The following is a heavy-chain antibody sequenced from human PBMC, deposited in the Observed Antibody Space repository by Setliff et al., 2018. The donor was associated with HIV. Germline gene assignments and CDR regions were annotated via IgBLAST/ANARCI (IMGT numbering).Heavy chain of an antibody. D-gene: IGHD6-19*01. CDR1: GFSLTTSGMS. CDR2: IDWDDDK. V-gene: IGHV2-70*11. CDR3: ARTTIAVAATEAFDI. Sequence: SGPTLVNPTETLTLTCTVSGFSLTTSGMSVSWIRQPPGKALEWLARIDWDDDKYHSTSLKTRLTISKDTSNNQVVLTMTNMDPVDTATYFCARTTIAVAATEAFDIWGQGTMVTV. J-gene: IGHJ3*02.